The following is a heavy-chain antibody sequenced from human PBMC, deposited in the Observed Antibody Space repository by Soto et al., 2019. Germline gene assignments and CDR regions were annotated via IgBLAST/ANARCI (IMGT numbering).Heavy chain of an antibody. CDR3: ARPYEGGYSSNHHYYYALDA. V-gene: IGHV1-69*01. Sequence: QVQLVQSGAEVKKPGSSVKVSCKISGGTFSRYSISWVRQAPGQGLEWMGGIVPIFGTRNYAQKVQDRVTITTDEAATTAHMELSNLRSEDTAVYYCARPYEGGYSSNHHYYYALDAWGQGTAVTVSS. CDR1: GGTFSRYS. J-gene: IGHJ6*02. D-gene: IGHD3-22*01. CDR2: IVPIFGTR.